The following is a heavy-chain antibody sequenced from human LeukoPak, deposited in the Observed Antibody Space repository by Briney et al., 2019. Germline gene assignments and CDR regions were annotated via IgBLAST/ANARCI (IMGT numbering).Heavy chain of an antibody. CDR2: IYYSGST. CDR1: GGSISSYY. V-gene: IGHV4-59*12. D-gene: IGHD6-6*01. CDR3: ARAPKAPASMDV. J-gene: IGHJ6*01. Sequence: SETLSLTCTVSGGSISSYYWSWIRQPPGKGLEWIGDIYYSGSTNYNPSLKSRVTISVDTSKNQFSLKLSSVTAADTAVYYCARAPKAPASMDVWGQGTTVTVSS.